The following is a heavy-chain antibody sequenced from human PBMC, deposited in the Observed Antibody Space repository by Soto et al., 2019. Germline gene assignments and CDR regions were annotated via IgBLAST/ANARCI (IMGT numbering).Heavy chain of an antibody. V-gene: IGHV3-23*01. Sequence: GGSLRLSCAASGFTFSSYAMKWVRQAPGKGLEWVSLISDSGTLTYYADSVKGRFTISRDNSGSTLFLQMNSLRAEDTAVYYCARPSRQAYYYYGMDVWGQGTTVTVSS. CDR3: ARPSRQAYYYYGMDV. CDR1: GFTFSSYA. J-gene: IGHJ6*02. CDR2: ISDSGTLT.